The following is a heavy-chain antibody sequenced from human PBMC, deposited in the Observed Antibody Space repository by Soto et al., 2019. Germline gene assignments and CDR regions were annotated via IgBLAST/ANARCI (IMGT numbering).Heavy chain of an antibody. V-gene: IGHV3-48*03. CDR1: GFSFSNYE. CDR2: ISSSGSTT. D-gene: IGHD3-22*01. Sequence: EVQLVESGGGLVQPGGSLRLSCAASGFSFSNYEMNWVRQAPGKGLEWVSYISSSGSTTYYADSVKGRFTFSRDNAKNSMYLQMNSLRAEDTAVYYCARERVNDVSDIWGQGTMVTVSS. J-gene: IGHJ3*02. CDR3: ARERVNDVSDI.